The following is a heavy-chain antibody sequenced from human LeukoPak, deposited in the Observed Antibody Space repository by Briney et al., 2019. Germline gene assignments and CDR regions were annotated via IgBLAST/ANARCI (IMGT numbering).Heavy chain of an antibody. V-gene: IGHV3-7*01. Sequence: GGSLRLSCAGSAFTFSSYWMSWVRQAPGKGPEWVANIKDDGSEKYYLDSVKGRFTNSRDNAKNSLYLQMNSLRAEDTAVYSCARIKEYGFDIWGQGTMVTVSS. CDR1: AFTFSSYW. J-gene: IGHJ3*02. D-gene: IGHD3-10*01. CDR3: ARIKEYGFDI. CDR2: IKDDGSEK.